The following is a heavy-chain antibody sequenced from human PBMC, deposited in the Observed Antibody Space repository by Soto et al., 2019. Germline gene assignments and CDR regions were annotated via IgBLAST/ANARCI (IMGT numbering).Heavy chain of an antibody. V-gene: IGHV1-18*04. CDR3: ASLRYSGYDFGYYGMDV. CDR1: GYTFTSYG. J-gene: IGHJ6*02. CDR2: ISAYNGNT. D-gene: IGHD5-12*01. Sequence: ASEKVSCKASGYTFTSYGISWVRQAPGQGLEWMGWISAYNGNTNYAQKLQGRVTMTTDTSTSTAYMELRSLRSDDTAVYYCASLRYSGYDFGYYGMDVWGQGTTVTVSS.